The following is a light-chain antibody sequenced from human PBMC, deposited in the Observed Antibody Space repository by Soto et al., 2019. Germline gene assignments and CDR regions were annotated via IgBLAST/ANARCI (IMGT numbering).Light chain of an antibody. J-gene: IGKJ2*01. CDR3: QHYGGPVGYT. CDR2: GAS. Sequence: EIVLTQSPNTLSLSPGDRAALSCRASQTVHNNYVAWYQQKPGQAPKLLIYGASSRATDIPGRFSGSGSGTDFALTISRLEPEDFAVYYCQHYGGPVGYTFGQGTKLEIK. CDR1: QTVHNNY. V-gene: IGKV3-20*01.